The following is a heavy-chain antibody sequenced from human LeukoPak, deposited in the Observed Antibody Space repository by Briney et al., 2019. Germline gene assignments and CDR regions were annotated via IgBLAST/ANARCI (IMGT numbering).Heavy chain of an antibody. CDR2: IAGSGGIT. D-gene: IGHD4-17*01. CDR1: GFTFGSFA. CDR3: ARGRDGDYY. J-gene: IGHJ4*02. V-gene: IGHV3-23*01. Sequence: GGSLILSCTASGFTFGSFAMSWVRQAPGKGLEWVPSIAGSGGITNYADSVKGRFTISRDNSKNTLYLQMNSLRAEDTAVYYCARGRDGDYYWGQGTLVTVSS.